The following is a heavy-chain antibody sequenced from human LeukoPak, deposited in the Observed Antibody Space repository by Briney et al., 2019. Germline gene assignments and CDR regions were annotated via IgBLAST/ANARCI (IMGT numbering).Heavy chain of an antibody. CDR1: GFTFSGYA. D-gene: IGHD3-10*01. CDR3: AKELWFVNSYYFDY. Sequence: GGSLRLSCVASGFTFSGYAVSWVRQAPGKGLEWVSGINGNSSNTYYADSVKGRFTISRDTSRNTLYLQMNSLRAEDTDVYYCAKELWFVNSYYFDYWGQGTLVTVSS. J-gene: IGHJ4*02. V-gene: IGHV3-23*01. CDR2: INGNSSNT.